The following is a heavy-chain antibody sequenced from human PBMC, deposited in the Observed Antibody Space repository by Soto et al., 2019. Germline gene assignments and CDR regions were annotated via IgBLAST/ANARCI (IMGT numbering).Heavy chain of an antibody. Sequence: EVQMVASGGDLVQPGSSLRLSCLASGFTFTVYAFHWVRQAPGKGLEFVAAISSDGTNTYYAESVKGRFTISRDTSKNTLFLQMNRLRAEDTAVYYCVNILMQHDFEGGWGQGTLVTVSS. J-gene: IGHJ4*02. CDR1: GFTFTVYA. V-gene: IGHV3-64D*08. CDR2: ISSDGTNT. CDR3: VNILMQHDFEGG. D-gene: IGHD3-3*01.